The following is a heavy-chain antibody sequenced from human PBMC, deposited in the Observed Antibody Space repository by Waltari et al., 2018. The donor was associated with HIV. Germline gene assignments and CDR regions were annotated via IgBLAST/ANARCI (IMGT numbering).Heavy chain of an antibody. Sequence: QLQLQESGPGLVKSSETLSITCRVSGGSISTTRYYWDWIRQPPGKVLQWIGAVRYDGSTYYNPSLKSRVTMSLDTSKSQFSLELSSVTAADTAVYYCATNYYDGSGNFYWGQGTLVTVSS. V-gene: IGHV4-39*07. CDR2: VRYDGST. CDR3: ATNYYDGSGNFY. D-gene: IGHD3-22*01. CDR1: GGSISTTRYY. J-gene: IGHJ4*02.